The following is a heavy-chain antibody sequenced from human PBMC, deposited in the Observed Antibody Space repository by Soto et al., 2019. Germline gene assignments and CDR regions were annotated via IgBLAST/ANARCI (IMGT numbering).Heavy chain of an antibody. CDR1: CWSFSGHS. V-gene: IGHV4-34*01. Sequence: SGTLSLTCARYCWSFSGHSLTLFRQSPGKGLEWIGDINHSGRVNYSPSLKSRVTISLDTSKNQFSLTLSAVTAADTAIYYCSTRASDSNDYYLFDPWGQGTLVTVSS. D-gene: IGHD3-22*01. J-gene: IGHJ5*01. CDR2: INHSGRV. CDR3: STRASDSNDYYLFDP.